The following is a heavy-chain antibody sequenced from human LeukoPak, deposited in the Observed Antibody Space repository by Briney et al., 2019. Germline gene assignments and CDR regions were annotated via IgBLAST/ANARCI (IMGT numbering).Heavy chain of an antibody. CDR3: AREVGGYSGYDVSAVFDY. J-gene: IGHJ4*02. CDR2: IIPILGIA. D-gene: IGHD5-12*01. V-gene: IGHV1-69*04. Sequence: SVKVSCKAFGGTFSSYAISWVRQAPGQGLEWMGRIIPILGIANYAQKFQGRVTITADKSTSTAYMELSSLRSEDTAVYYCAREVGGYSGYDVSAVFDYWGQGTLVTVSS. CDR1: GGTFSSYA.